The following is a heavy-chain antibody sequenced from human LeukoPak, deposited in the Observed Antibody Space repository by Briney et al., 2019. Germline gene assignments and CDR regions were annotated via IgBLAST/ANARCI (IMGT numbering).Heavy chain of an antibody. V-gene: IGHV3-23*01. CDR2: ISGDGTRT. D-gene: IGHD3-16*01. J-gene: IGHJ4*02. Sequence: GGSLRLSCAASGFSFSSYAMTWARQAPVKGLEWVSAISGDGTRTYYADSVKGRFTISRDNSKNTLYLEMSSLRVEDTAIYYCAKWPEGAMDYFDYWGQGTLVSVSS. CDR1: GFSFSSYA. CDR3: AKWPEGAMDYFDY.